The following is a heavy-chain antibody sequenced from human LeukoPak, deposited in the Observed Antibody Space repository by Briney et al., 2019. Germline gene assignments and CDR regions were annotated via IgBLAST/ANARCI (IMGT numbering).Heavy chain of an antibody. D-gene: IGHD3-10*01. CDR1: GYTFTSYG. CDR2: ISAYNGNT. CDR3: ARPRGLYGSGSLDAFDI. Sequence: ASVKVSCKASGYTFTSYGISWVRQAPGQGLEWMGWISAYNGNTNYAQKLQGRVTMTTDTSTSTAYMELRSLRSEDTAVYYCARPRGLYGSGSLDAFDIWGQGTMVTVSS. J-gene: IGHJ3*02. V-gene: IGHV1-18*01.